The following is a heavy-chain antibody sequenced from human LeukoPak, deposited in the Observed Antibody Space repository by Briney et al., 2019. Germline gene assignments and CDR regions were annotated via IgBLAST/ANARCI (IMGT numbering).Heavy chain of an antibody. J-gene: IGHJ4*02. V-gene: IGHV3-7*01. Sequence: GGSLRLSCAASGFTFSSYWMSWVRQAPGKGLEWVANIKQDGSEKYYVDSVKGRFTISRDNAKNSLYLQMNGLRAEDTAVYYCAREPFHYYGSGSYYNSNTGDYWGQGTLVTVSS. D-gene: IGHD3-10*01. CDR2: IKQDGSEK. CDR3: AREPFHYYGSGSYYNSNTGDY. CDR1: GFTFSSYW.